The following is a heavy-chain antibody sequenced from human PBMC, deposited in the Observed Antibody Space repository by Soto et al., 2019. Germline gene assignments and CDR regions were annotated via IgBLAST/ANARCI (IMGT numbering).Heavy chain of an antibody. CDR3: ASLQFTDWFDP. V-gene: IGHV4-39*01. Sequence: PSETLSLTCTVSGGSISSSSYYWGWIRQPPGKGLEWIGSVYYSGSTYYNPSLKSRFTISVDTSKSQFSLKLSSVTAADTAVYYCASLQFTDWFDPWGQGTLVNV. CDR1: GGSISSSSYY. CDR2: VYYSGST. D-gene: IGHD1-1*01. J-gene: IGHJ5*02.